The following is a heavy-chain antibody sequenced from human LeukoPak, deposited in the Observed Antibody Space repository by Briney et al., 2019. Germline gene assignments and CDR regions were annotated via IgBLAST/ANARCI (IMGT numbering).Heavy chain of an antibody. D-gene: IGHD6-6*01. V-gene: IGHV3-7*01. Sequence: GGSLRLSCAASGFTFRSYWMSWVRQAPGKGLEWVASIKDDGSEKYCWDSVKGRFTISRDNAKNSLYLQMNSLRAEDTAVYYCARGRLSPDPWGQGTLVTVSS. J-gene: IGHJ5*02. CDR2: IKDDGSEK. CDR3: ARGRLSPDP. CDR1: GFTFRSYW.